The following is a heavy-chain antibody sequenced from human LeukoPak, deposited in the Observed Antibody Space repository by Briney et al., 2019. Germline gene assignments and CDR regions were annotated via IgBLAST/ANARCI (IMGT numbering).Heavy chain of an antibody. D-gene: IGHD3-10*01. Sequence: SETLSLTCTVSGGSISSGSYYWSWIRQPAGKGLEWIGRIYTSGSTNYNPSLKSRVTISVDTSKNQFSLKLSSVTAADTAVYYCARGLLWLGELIDYWGQGTLVTVSS. V-gene: IGHV4-61*02. CDR1: GGSISSGSYY. CDR2: IYTSGST. J-gene: IGHJ4*02. CDR3: ARGLLWLGELIDY.